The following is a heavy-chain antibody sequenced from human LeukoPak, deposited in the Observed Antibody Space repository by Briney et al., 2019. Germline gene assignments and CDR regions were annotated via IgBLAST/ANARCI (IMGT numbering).Heavy chain of an antibody. CDR3: ARSEDIVATIRYYYYGMDV. V-gene: IGHV1-18*01. CDR2: ISAYNGNT. D-gene: IGHD5-12*01. J-gene: IGHJ6*02. Sequence: ASVKVSCKASGYTXTSYGISWVRQAPGQGLEWMGWISAYNGNTNYAQKLQGRVTMTTDTSTSTAYMELRSLRSDDTAVYYCARSEDIVATIRYYYYGMDVWGQGTTVTVSS. CDR1: GYTXTSYG.